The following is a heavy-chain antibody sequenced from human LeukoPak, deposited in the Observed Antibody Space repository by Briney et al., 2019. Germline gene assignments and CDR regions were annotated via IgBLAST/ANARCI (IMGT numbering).Heavy chain of an antibody. D-gene: IGHD3-9*01. V-gene: IGHV4-30-4*01. CDR2: IYYSGST. Sequence: SQTLSLTCTVSGGSISSGDYYWSWIRQPPGKGLEWIGYIYYSGSTYYNPSLKSRVTISVDTSKSQFSLRLSSVTAADTAMYYCARGPLTDYYYLDSWGQGTLVTVSS. CDR1: GGSISSGDYY. CDR3: ARGPLTDYYYLDS. J-gene: IGHJ4*02.